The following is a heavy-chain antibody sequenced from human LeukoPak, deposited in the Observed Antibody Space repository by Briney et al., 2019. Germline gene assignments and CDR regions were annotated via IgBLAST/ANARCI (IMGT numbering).Heavy chain of an antibody. CDR2: ISGSGGST. CDR1: GFTFSSYA. D-gene: IGHD3-10*01. V-gene: IGHV3-23*01. Sequence: SGGSLRLSCAASGFTFSSYAMSWVRQAPGKGLEWVSAISGSGGSTYYADSVKGRFTISRDNSKNTLYLQMNSLRAEDTAVYYCAKGPSSGYYMDVWGKGTTVTVSS. CDR3: AKGPSSGYYMDV. J-gene: IGHJ6*03.